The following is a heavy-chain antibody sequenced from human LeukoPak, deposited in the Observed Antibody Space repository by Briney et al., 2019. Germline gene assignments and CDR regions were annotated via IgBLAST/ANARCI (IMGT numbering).Heavy chain of an antibody. CDR3: ARGDYGDATGAFDI. Sequence: SQTLSLTCAVSGGSISGGGYSWSWIRQPPGKGLEWIGYIYHSGSTYYNPSLKSRVTISVDRSKNQFSLKLSSVTAADTAVYYCARGDYGDATGAFDIWGQGTMVTVSS. J-gene: IGHJ3*02. CDR1: GGSISGGGYS. V-gene: IGHV4-30-2*01. D-gene: IGHD4-17*01. CDR2: IYHSGST.